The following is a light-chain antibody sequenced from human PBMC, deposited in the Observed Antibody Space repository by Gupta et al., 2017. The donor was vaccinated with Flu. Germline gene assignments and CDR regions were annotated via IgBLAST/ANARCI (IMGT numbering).Light chain of an antibody. CDR1: QSVTYN. CDR2: GAS. V-gene: IGKV3-15*01. J-gene: IGKJ4*01. CDR3: QQYDNWPQT. Sequence: DIVMTQSPATLSVSLGERAVLSCRASQSVTYNLACYQQKPGQPPRLLIDGASTSATGIPDRFSGSRSGTEFTLTISSLQAADFAVYYCQQYDNWPQTFGGGTKVEIK.